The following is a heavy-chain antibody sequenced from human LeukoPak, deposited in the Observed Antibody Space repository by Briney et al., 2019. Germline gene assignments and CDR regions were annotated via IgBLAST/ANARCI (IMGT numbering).Heavy chain of an antibody. D-gene: IGHD3-16*01. V-gene: IGHV3-23*01. Sequence: PGGSLRLSCAASGFTFSNYAMSWVRQAPGEGLQWVSGISAGGGTTYYADSVKGRFTISRDKSQSTLYLQMNSLRAEDTAVYYCAKDRDGGSNTRVKGFDCWGQGTLVTVSS. CDR3: AKDRDGGSNTRVKGFDC. CDR2: ISAGGGTT. J-gene: IGHJ4*02. CDR1: GFTFSNYA.